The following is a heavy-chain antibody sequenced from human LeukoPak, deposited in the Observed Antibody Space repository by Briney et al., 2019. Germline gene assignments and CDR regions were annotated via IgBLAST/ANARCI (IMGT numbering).Heavy chain of an antibody. CDR3: ARHGPPFDP. J-gene: IGHJ5*02. CDR2: IYPDDSDT. CDR1: GCIFTSYW. V-gene: IGHV5-51*01. Sequence: GASLQISGKGSGCIFTSYWIGWVRRLPGKGLEWMGIIYPDDSDTRYSPSFQGQVTISADRSISTAYLQWSSLKASDTAMYYCARHGPPFDPWGQGTLVTVSS.